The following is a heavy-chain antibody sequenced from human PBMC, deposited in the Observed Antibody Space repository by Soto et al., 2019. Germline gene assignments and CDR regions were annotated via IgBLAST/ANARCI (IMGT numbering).Heavy chain of an antibody. V-gene: IGHV4-38-2*02. Sequence: SETLSLTCAVSGYSISSGYYWGWIRQPPGKGLEWIGSIYHSGSTYYNPSLKSLVTISVDTSKNQFSLKLSSVTAADTAVYYCAREDYDILTGYSLYGMDVWGQGTTVTVSS. J-gene: IGHJ6*02. CDR1: GYSISSGYY. D-gene: IGHD3-9*01. CDR3: AREDYDILTGYSLYGMDV. CDR2: IYHSGST.